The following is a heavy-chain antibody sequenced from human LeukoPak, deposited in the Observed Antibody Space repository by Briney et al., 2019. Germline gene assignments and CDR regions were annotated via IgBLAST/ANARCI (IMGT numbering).Heavy chain of an antibody. CDR3: ARNFGGGDRSGPFY. D-gene: IGHD3-22*01. V-gene: IGHV3-20*04. CDR2: INWNGGST. J-gene: IGHJ4*02. CDR1: GFTFNDYG. Sequence: PGGSLRLSCAASGFTFNDYGMSWVRQAPGRGLEWGSGINWNGGSTAYADSVRGRFTISRDNAKNSLYLQMNSLRAEDTAFYYCARNFGGGDRSGPFYWGQGTLVTVSS.